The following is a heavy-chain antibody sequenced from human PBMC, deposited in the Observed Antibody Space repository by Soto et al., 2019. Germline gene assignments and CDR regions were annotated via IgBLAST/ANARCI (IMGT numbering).Heavy chain of an antibody. J-gene: IGHJ4*02. CDR1: GYTFTSYA. Sequence: QVQLVQSGAEVKKPGASVKVSCKASGYTFTSYAMHWVRQAPGQRLEWMGWINAGNGNTKYSQKFQGRVTITRDTSASTAYMELSSLRSEDTAVYYCARGSRFVGVPAALDYWGQGTLVTVSS. CDR2: INAGNGNT. V-gene: IGHV1-3*01. D-gene: IGHD2-2*01. CDR3: ARGSRFVGVPAALDY.